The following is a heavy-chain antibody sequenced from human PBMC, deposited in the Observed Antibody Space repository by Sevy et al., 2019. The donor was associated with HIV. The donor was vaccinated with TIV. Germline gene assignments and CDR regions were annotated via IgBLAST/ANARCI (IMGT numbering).Heavy chain of an antibody. CDR1: GFTFSSYS. V-gene: IGHV3-48*01. D-gene: IGHD5-18*01. Sequence: GGSLRLSCAASGFTFSSYSMIWVRQAPGKGLEWISYISGGSFTIYYADSVKGRFTISRDNAKKSVYLEMNSLRVEDTAVYYCARDWWDSYGYHWLDPWGQGTLVTVSS. CDR2: ISGGSFTI. CDR3: ARDWWDSYGYHWLDP. J-gene: IGHJ5*02.